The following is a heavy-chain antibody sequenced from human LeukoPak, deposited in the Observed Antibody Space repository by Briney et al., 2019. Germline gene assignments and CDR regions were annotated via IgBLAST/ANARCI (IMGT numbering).Heavy chain of an antibody. CDR3: AKDRPVWAVTGSFQH. CDR1: GFTFSSYA. D-gene: IGHD2-21*02. J-gene: IGHJ1*01. CDR2: ISDIGGST. V-gene: IGHV3-23*01. Sequence: GGSLRLSCAASGFTFSSYAMSRVRQAPGKGLEWVSGISDIGGSTYYADSVKGRFTLSRDNSKNTLYVQINSLRAEDTAVYYCAKDRPVWAVTGSFQHWGQGTLVTVSS.